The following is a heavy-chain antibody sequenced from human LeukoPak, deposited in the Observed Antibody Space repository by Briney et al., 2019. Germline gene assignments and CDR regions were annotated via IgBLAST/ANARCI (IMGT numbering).Heavy chain of an antibody. CDR2: ISGSGSSDI. CDR3: ARDVYCSSTSCRSGAFDI. V-gene: IGHV3-21*01. D-gene: IGHD2-2*01. J-gene: IGHJ3*02. Sequence: GGSLRLSCAASGFTFNSHSMNWVRQAPGKGLEWVSFISGSGSSDIFYADSVKGRFTISRDNAKNSLYLQMNSLRAEDTAVYYCARDVYCSSTSCRSGAFDIWGQGTMVTVSS. CDR1: GFTFNSHS.